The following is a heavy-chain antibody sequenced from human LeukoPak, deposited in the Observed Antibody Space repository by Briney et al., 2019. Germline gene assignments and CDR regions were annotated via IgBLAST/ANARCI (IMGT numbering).Heavy chain of an antibody. CDR2: ISSSSSYI. CDR1: GFTFSSYS. CDR3: ARGAESTGYDPYFDY. Sequence: KTGGSLRLSCAASGFTFSSYSINWVRQAPGKGLEWVSSISSSSSYIYYADSVKGRFTISRDNAKNSLYLQMNSLRAEDTAVYYCARGAESTGYDPYFDYWGQGTLVTVSS. D-gene: IGHD5-12*01. J-gene: IGHJ4*02. V-gene: IGHV3-21*01.